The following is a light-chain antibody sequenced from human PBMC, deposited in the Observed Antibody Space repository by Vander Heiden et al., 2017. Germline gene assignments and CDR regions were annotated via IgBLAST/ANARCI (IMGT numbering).Light chain of an antibody. CDR3: QQYGSSLFT. CDR1: QSVSSSY. V-gene: IGKV3-20*01. J-gene: IGKJ3*01. Sequence: EIVLPQSPGTLSLSPGARATLSCRASQSVSSSYFAWYQQKPGQAPRLRIYGASSRATGIPDRFSGSGSGTDVTLTISRLEPEDCAVYYCQQYGSSLFTFGPGTKVDIK. CDR2: GAS.